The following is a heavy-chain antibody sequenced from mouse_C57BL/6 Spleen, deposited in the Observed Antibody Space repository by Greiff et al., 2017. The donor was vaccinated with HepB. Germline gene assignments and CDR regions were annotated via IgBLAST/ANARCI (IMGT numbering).Heavy chain of an antibody. Sequence: EVQLQQSGAELVRPGASVKLSCTASGFNIKDYYMHWVKQRPEQGLEWIGRIDPEDGDTEYAPKFQGKATMTADTSSNTAYLQLSILTSEDTAVYYCTTYYYGSPMDYWGQGTSVTVSS. D-gene: IGHD1-1*01. V-gene: IGHV14-1*01. J-gene: IGHJ4*01. CDR1: GFNIKDYY. CDR3: TTYYYGSPMDY. CDR2: IDPEDGDT.